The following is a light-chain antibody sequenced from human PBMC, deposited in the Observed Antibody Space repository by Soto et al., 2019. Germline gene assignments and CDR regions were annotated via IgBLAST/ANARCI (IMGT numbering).Light chain of an antibody. CDR3: KQNNSYPP. CDR2: KAS. CDR1: QSISSW. V-gene: IGKV1-5*03. Sequence: DIQMTQSPSTLSASVRDRVTITCRASQSISSWLAWYQQKPGKAPKLLIYKASSLESGDPSRFSGSGSGTEFTLPISSLQPDDFATFYCKQNNSYPPFGKGTKGEIK. J-gene: IGKJ1*01.